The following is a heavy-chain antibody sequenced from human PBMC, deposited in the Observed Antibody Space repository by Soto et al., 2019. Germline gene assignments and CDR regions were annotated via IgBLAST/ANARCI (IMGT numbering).Heavy chain of an antibody. Sequence: EVQLLESGGDLVQPGGSLRLSCAASGFTFSTYTMNWVRQAPGKGLEWVSGIYGSGGATFYADSVKGRFTISRDNSGNTLDLQMNSLRVDDTAVYYCAKDARPDGYWHFDYWGQGTLVTVSS. V-gene: IGHV3-23*01. CDR3: AKDARPDGYWHFDY. J-gene: IGHJ4*02. D-gene: IGHD5-12*01. CDR2: IYGSGGAT. CDR1: GFTFSTYT.